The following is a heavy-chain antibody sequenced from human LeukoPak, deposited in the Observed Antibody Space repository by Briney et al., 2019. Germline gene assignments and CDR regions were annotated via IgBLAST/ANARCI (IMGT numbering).Heavy chain of an antibody. CDR3: ASLSYDYNHFDY. D-gene: IGHD5-12*01. CDR2: IYYSGST. Sequence: SETLSLTCTVSGGSISSSSYYWGWIRQPPGKGLEWIGSIYYSGSTYYNPSLKSRVTISVDTSKNQFSLKLSSVTAADTAVYYCASLSYDYNHFDYWGQGTLVTVSS. V-gene: IGHV4-39*07. CDR1: GGSISSSSYY. J-gene: IGHJ4*02.